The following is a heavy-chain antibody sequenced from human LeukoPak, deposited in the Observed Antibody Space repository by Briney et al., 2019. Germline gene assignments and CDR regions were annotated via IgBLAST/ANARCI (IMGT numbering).Heavy chain of an antibody. D-gene: IGHD3-3*01. CDR3: ARAPGTTFGVTSTR. J-gene: IGHJ4*02. CDR1: GYTFTSYD. V-gene: IGHV1-8*01. Sequence: ASVKVSCKASGYTFTSYDINWVRQATGQGLEWMGWMNPNSGNTGYAQKFQGRVTMTRNTSISTAYMELSSLRSDDTAVYYCARAPGTTFGVTSTRWGQGTLVTVSS. CDR2: MNPNSGNT.